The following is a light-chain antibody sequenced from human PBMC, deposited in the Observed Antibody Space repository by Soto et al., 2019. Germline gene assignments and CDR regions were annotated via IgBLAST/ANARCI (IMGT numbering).Light chain of an antibody. CDR3: HQYNNWPPIT. J-gene: IGKJ5*01. V-gene: IGKV3-15*01. CDR2: RAS. CDR1: QSIRSD. Sequence: EIVLTQSPASLSVSPGARVTLSCTASQSIRSDLAWYQHKPGQAPRLLMYRASTKAPGTPARFSGSGSGTDVALTISSLQSENFGVNFCHQYNNWPPITFGQGTRMEIK.